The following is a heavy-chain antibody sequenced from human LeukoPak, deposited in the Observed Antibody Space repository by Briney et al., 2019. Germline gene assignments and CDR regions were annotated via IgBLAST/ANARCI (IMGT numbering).Heavy chain of an antibody. CDR2: IIPIFGTA. D-gene: IGHD5-24*01. V-gene: IGHV1-69*06. Sequence: GASVKVSCKASGGTFSSYAISWVRQAPGQGLEWMGGIIPIFGTANYAQKFQGRVTITADKSTSTAYMELSGLRSEDTAVYYCARDERRDGYNLRYWGQGTLVTVSS. CDR1: GGTFSSYA. CDR3: ARDERRDGYNLRY. J-gene: IGHJ4*02.